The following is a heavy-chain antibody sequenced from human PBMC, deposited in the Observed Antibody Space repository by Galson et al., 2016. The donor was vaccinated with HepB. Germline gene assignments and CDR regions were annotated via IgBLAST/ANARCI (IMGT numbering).Heavy chain of an antibody. CDR1: GGSITSSNW. CDR2: ISHSETT. D-gene: IGHD3-22*01. CDR3: ARSRTMMGDY. Sequence: SETLSLTCAVSGGSITSSNWWSWVRQPPGKGLVWIGEISHSETTNYNPSLKSRVTISLDKSKNQLSLKLNSVTAADAAVSYCARSRTMMGDYWGQGTLVTVSS. V-gene: IGHV4-4*02. J-gene: IGHJ4*02.